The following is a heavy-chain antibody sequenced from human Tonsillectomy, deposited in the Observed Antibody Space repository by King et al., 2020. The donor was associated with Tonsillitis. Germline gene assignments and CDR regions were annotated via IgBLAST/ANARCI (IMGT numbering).Heavy chain of an antibody. CDR1: GGSISSGGYY. J-gene: IGHJ3*02. CDR3: ARLPAYNYARAAFDI. D-gene: IGHD5-18*01. CDR2: ISYSGST. V-gene: IGHV4-31*03. Sequence: VPLQESGPGLVKPSQTLSLTCTVSGGSISSGGYYWSWIRQRPGKGLEWIGYISYSGSTYYNPSLQSRVIISVDTSKNQFSLKLSSVTAADTAVYYCARLPAYNYARAAFDIWGQGTMVTVSS.